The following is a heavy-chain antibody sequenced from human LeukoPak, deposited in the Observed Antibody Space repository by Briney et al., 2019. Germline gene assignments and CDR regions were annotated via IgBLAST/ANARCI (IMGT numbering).Heavy chain of an antibody. V-gene: IGHV3-21*01. D-gene: IGHD4-17*01. Sequence: GGSLRLSCAASGFSFISYSMNWVRQAPGKGLEWVSSISSSSDYIYHADSVKGRFTISRDNAKKSLCLQMNSLRVEDTAVYYCARGATTTRFGRFDPWGQGTLVMVSS. CDR2: ISSSSDYI. CDR3: ARGATTTRFGRFDP. CDR1: GFSFISYS. J-gene: IGHJ5*02.